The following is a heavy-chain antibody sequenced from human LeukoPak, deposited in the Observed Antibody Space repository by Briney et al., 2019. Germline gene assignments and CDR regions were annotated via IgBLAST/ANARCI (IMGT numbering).Heavy chain of an antibody. CDR1: GFTFSSYW. D-gene: IGHD5-24*01. J-gene: IGHJ4*02. CDR3: ASSVTENRDGYNF. Sequence: PGGSLRLSCAASGFTFSSYWMHWVRQAPGKGLVWVSRINSDGSSTSYADSVKGRFTISRDNAKNTLYLQMNSLRAEDTAVYYCASSVTENRDGYNFWGQGTLVTVSS. V-gene: IGHV3-74*01. CDR2: INSDGSST.